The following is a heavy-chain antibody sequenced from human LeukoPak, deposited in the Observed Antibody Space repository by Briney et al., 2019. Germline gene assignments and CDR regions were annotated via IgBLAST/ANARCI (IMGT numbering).Heavy chain of an antibody. J-gene: IGHJ4*02. CDR1: GYTFTGYY. CDR3: ARDLFPYSSSWYYFDY. CDR2: INPNSGGT. D-gene: IGHD6-13*01. Sequence: GASVKVSCKASGYTFTGYYMHWVRQAPGQGLEWMGWINPNSGGTNCAQKFQGRVTMTRDTSISTAYMELSRLRSDDTAVYYCARDLFPYSSSWYYFDYWGQGTLVTVSS. V-gene: IGHV1-2*02.